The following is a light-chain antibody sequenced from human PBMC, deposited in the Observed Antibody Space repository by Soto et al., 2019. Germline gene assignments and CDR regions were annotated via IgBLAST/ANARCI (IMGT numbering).Light chain of an antibody. CDR3: QQYSTYAT. Sequence: IQMTQSPSTLSASVGDIVTITCRASQSLSNWLAWYQQKPGKAPKLLIFDVSSLESGVPSRFSGSGSGTEFTLTISSLQPDDFATYYCQQYSTYATFGQGTKVDI. V-gene: IGKV1-5*01. CDR1: QSLSNW. CDR2: DVS. J-gene: IGKJ1*01.